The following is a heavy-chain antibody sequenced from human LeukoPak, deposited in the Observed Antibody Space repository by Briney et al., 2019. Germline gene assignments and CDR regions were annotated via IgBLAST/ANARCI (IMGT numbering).Heavy chain of an antibody. J-gene: IGHJ3*02. CDR3: ARDPIYSSDAFDI. V-gene: IGHV4-38-2*02. Sequence: SETLSLTCTVSGYSISSGYYWGWIRQPPGKGLEWIGSIYHSGSTYYNPSLKSRVTISVDTSKNQFSLKLSSVTAADTAVYYCARDPIYSSDAFDIWGQGTMVTVSS. CDR2: IYHSGST. D-gene: IGHD5-18*01. CDR1: GYSISSGYY.